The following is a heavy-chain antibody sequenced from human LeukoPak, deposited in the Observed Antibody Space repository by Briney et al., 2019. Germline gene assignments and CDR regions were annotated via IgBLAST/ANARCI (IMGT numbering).Heavy chain of an antibody. CDR1: GGTFSSYA. CDR3: AREVRDSSGYYGLDY. J-gene: IGHJ4*02. D-gene: IGHD3-22*01. CDR2: IIPIFGTA. V-gene: IGHV1-69*13. Sequence: GASVKVSCKASGGTFSSYAISWVRQAPGQGLEWMGGIIPIFGTANYAQKFQGRVTITADESTSTAYMELSSLRSEDTAVYYCAREVRDSSGYYGLDYWGQGTLVTVSS.